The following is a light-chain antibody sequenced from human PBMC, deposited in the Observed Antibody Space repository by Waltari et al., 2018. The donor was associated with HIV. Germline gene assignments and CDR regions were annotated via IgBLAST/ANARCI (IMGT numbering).Light chain of an antibody. Sequence: QSALTQPASVSGSPGQSITISCTGTSSDVGNYNLVSWYQQHPGNVPKLIIFEVSERPSGVSDRFAGSKSVNTASLTISGLQAEDEADYYCCSYAGSSPLWVFGGGTKLTVL. CDR1: SSDVGNYNL. CDR3: CSYAGSSPLWV. CDR2: EVS. V-gene: IGLV2-23*02. J-gene: IGLJ3*02.